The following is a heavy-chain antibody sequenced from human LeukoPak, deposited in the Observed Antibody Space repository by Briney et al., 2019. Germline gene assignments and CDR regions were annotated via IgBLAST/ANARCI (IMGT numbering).Heavy chain of an antibody. CDR3: ARARGRITMVRGVMGY. CDR1: GYTFTSYD. CDR2: MNPNSGNT. V-gene: IGHV1-8*01. J-gene: IGHJ4*02. D-gene: IGHD3-10*01. Sequence: ASVKVSCKASGYTFTSYDINWVRQATGQGLEWMGWMNPNSGNTGYAQKFQGRVTMTRNTSISTAYMELSSLRSEDTAVYYCARARGRITMVRGVMGYWGQGTLVTVSS.